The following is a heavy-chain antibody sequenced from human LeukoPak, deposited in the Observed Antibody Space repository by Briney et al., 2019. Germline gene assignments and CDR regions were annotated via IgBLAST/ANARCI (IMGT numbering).Heavy chain of an antibody. CDR3: ARVDRSSGPTWLDY. J-gene: IGHJ4*02. CDR2: MNPNSGNT. CDR1: GYTFTSYD. Sequence: ASVKVSCKASGYTFTSYDINWVRQATGQGLEWMGWMNPNSGNTGYAQKFQGRVTMTRNTSISTAYMELSSLRSEDTAVYYCARVDRSSGPTWLDYWGQGTLVTVSS. V-gene: IGHV1-8*01. D-gene: IGHD6-19*01.